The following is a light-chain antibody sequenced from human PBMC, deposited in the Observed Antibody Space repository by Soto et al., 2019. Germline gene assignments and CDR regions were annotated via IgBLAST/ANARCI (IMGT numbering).Light chain of an antibody. J-gene: IGKJ5*01. Sequence: EIVLTQSPGTLSLSPGERATLSCRAGQTVTSNYLAWYQQKPGQAPRLLIYGASSRATGIPDRFSGSGSGTDFTLTISRLEPEDFAVYYCQQYGSSPITFGQGTRLEIK. CDR3: QQYGSSPIT. CDR1: QTVTSNY. CDR2: GAS. V-gene: IGKV3-20*01.